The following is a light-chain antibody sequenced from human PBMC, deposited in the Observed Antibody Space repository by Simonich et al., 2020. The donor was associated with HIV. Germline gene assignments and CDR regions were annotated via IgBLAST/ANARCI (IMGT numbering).Light chain of an antibody. J-gene: IGKJ1*01. CDR1: QSVSSN. CDR3: QQYNKWPPWT. V-gene: IGKV3-15*01. Sequence: EIVMTQSPATLSVSPGETATLSCRASQSVSSNLAWYQQKPGQAPRLLIYGASTRATGIPARCSGSGAGTEFTRTISSLQSEDFAVYYCQQYNKWPPWTFGQGTKVEI. CDR2: GAS.